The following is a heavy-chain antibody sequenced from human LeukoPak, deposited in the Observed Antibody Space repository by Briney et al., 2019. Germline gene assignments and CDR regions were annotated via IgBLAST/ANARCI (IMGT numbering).Heavy chain of an antibody. J-gene: IGHJ4*02. Sequence: ASVKVSCKASGYTFTSYYMHWVRQAPGQGLEWMGIINPSGGSTSYAQKFQGRVTMTRDTSTSIVYMELSSLRSEDTAVYYCATSVVVVAALDYWGQGTLVTVSS. V-gene: IGHV1-46*01. CDR2: INPSGGST. CDR3: ATSVVVVAALDY. D-gene: IGHD2-15*01. CDR1: GYTFTSYY.